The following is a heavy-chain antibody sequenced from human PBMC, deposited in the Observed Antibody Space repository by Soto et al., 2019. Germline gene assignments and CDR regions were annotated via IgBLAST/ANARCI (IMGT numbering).Heavy chain of an antibody. V-gene: IGHV1-18*01. D-gene: IGHD3-22*01. CDR2: ISAYNGNT. J-gene: IGHJ4*02. CDR1: GYTFTSYG. Sequence: GASVKVSCKASGYTFTSYGISWVRQAPGQGLEWMGWISAYNGNTNYAQKLQGRVTMTTDTSTSTAYMELRSLRSDDTAVYYCARAVFNYYDSSGYFDYWGQGTLVTVSS. CDR3: ARAVFNYYDSSGYFDY.